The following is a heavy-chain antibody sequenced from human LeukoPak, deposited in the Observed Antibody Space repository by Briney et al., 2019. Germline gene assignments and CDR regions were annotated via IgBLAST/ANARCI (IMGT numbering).Heavy chain of an antibody. D-gene: IGHD3-9*01. CDR2: ISAYNGNT. CDR1: GYTFTSYG. V-gene: IGHV1-18*04. CDR3: ARAGTFLRYFDWLPYDY. Sequence: GASVKVSCKASGYTFTSYGISWVRQAPGQGLEWMGWISAYNGNTNYAQKLQGRVTMTTDTSTSTAYMELRSLRSDGTAVYYCARAGTFLRYFDWLPYDYWGQGTLVTVSS. J-gene: IGHJ4*02.